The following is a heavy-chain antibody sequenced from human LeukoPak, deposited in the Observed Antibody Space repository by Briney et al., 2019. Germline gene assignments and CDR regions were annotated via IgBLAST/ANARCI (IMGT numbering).Heavy chain of an antibody. CDR2: IDAGGSST. CDR3: ARDLLEYDFWSGYFTYYYGMDV. Sequence: GGSLRLSCAASGFTFSNHWMHWVRQVPGKGLVWVSRIDAGGSSTSYADSVKGRFSISRDNAKSTLYLQMNSLRVEDTAVYYCARDLLEYDFWSGYFTYYYGMDVWGQGTTVTVSS. J-gene: IGHJ6*02. CDR1: GFTFSNHW. V-gene: IGHV3-74*01. D-gene: IGHD3-3*01.